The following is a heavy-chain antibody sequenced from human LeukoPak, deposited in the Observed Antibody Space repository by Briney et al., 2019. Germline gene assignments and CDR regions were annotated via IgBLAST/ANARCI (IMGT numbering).Heavy chain of an antibody. CDR2: ISGSGGST. CDR3: AKDPDDYGDYVDY. J-gene: IGHJ4*02. D-gene: IGHD4-17*01. V-gene: IGHV3-23*01. CDR1: GFTFSSYA. Sequence: GGSLRLSCAASGFTFSSYAMSWVRQAPGKGLEWVSAISGSGGSTYYADSVKGRFTISRDNSKNTLYLQMNSLRAEYTAVYSCAKDPDDYGDYVDYWGQGTLVTVSS.